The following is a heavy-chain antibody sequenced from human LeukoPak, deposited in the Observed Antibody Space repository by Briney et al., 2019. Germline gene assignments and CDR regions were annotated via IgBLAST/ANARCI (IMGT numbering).Heavy chain of an antibody. CDR1: GFTFSDFS. CDR3: AREQLGAFDI. V-gene: IGHV3-48*01. J-gene: IGHJ3*02. Sequence: GGSLRLSCVASGFTFSDFSLNWVRQAPGKGLEWISYIGSAIYYADSVKGRFTISRDNAKNSLYLQMNSLRAEDTAVYYCAREQLGAFDIWGQGTMVTVSS. CDR2: IGSAI. D-gene: IGHD1-26*01.